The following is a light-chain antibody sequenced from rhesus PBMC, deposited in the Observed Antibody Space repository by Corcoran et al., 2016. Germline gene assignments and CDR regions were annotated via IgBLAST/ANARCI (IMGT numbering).Light chain of an antibody. Sequence: DIQMTQSPSSLSASVGDRVTITCRASQVISSWLAWYQQKPGKAPKLMIYKASSLQRGVPSRSSGSGSGTDFTLTINSLQPGGFATYYCQQYNSAPYSFGQGTKVEIK. V-gene: IGKV1-21*01. J-gene: IGKJ2*01. CDR1: QVISSW. CDR2: KAS. CDR3: QQYNSAPYS.